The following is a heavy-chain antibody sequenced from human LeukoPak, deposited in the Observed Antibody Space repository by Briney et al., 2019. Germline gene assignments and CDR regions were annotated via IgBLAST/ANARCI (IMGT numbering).Heavy chain of an antibody. D-gene: IGHD1-26*01. CDR1: GFTFSSYA. Sequence: GGSLRLSCAASGFTFSSYAMSWVRQAPGKGLEWVSAISGSGGSTYYADSVKGRFTISRDNAKNSLYLQMNSLRAEDTAVYYCARLTGATKVGWDAFDIWGQGTMVTVSS. CDR2: ISGSGGST. J-gene: IGHJ3*02. CDR3: ARLTGATKVGWDAFDI. V-gene: IGHV3-23*01.